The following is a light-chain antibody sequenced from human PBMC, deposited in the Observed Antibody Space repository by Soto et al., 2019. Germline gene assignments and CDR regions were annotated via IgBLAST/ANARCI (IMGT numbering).Light chain of an antibody. J-gene: IGLJ1*01. CDR1: SSDVGGYNY. CDR2: EVN. V-gene: IGLV2-8*01. Sequence: QSVLTQPPSASGSPGQSATISCTGTSSDVGGYNYVSWLQQHPGKAPKLIIHEVNQRPSGVPDRFSGSKSGNTASLTVSGLQAEDEGTYYCSSYGGYNNVVFGTGTKVTVL. CDR3: SSYGGYNNVV.